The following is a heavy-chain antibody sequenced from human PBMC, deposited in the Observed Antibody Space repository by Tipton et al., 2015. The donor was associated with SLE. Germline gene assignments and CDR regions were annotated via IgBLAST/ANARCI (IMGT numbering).Heavy chain of an antibody. CDR3: ASNSLLRGGFFDY. D-gene: IGHD3-10*01. CDR2: IYSGGTT. CDR1: GFTVGYNY. Sequence: SLRLSCEASGFTVGYNYMSWVRQPPGKGLEWASIIYSGGTTYYADSVKGRFTISRDNSKNTLYLQMNSLRGEDTAVYYCASNSLLRGGFFDYWGQGTLATVSS. J-gene: IGHJ4*02. V-gene: IGHV3-53*01.